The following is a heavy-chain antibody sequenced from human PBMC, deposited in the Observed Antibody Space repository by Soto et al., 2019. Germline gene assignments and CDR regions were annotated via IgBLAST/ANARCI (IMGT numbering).Heavy chain of an antibody. CDR3: ASTYVYKNYYYYYMDV. Sequence: SETLSLTCTVSGGSISSSSYYWGWIRQPPGKGLEWIGSIYYSGSTYYNPSLKSRVTISVDTSKNQFSLKLSSVTAADTAVYYCASTYVYKNYYYYYMDVWGKGTTVTVSS. CDR2: IYYSGST. V-gene: IGHV4-39*01. D-gene: IGHD1-1*01. J-gene: IGHJ6*03. CDR1: GGSISSSSYY.